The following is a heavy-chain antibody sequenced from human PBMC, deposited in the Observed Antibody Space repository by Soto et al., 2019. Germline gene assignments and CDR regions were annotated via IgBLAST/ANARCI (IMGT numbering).Heavy chain of an antibody. CDR2: ISHNDEPKI. V-gene: IGHV3-30-3*01. D-gene: IGHD3-10*01. Sequence: QVQLVESGGGVVQPGSSLRLSCAAYGFSFKNYAFHWVRQAPGKGLEWVALISHNDEPKIFYADSVQGRFTISRDNFKNTVYLQMNSLRDEDTSVYHCARGVRAETYYNAFDYWGQGTQVTVSS. CDR3: ARGVRAETYYNAFDY. CDR1: GFSFKNYA. J-gene: IGHJ4*01.